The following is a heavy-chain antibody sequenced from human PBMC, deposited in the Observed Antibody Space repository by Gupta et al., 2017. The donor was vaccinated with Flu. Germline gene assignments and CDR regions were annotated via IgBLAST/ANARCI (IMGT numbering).Heavy chain of an antibody. Sequence: RQAPGKGLEWVSAISGSGGSTYYADSVKGRFTISRDNSKNTLYLQMNSLRAEDTAVYYCAMVGGVGCSSTSCIASGGMDVWGKGTTVTVSS. J-gene: IGHJ6*03. V-gene: IGHV3-23*01. CDR2: ISGSGGST. D-gene: IGHD2-2*01. CDR3: AMVGGVGCSSTSCIASGGMDV.